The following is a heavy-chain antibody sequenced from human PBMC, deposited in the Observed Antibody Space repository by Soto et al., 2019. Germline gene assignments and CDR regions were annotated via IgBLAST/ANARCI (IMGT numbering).Heavy chain of an antibody. CDR3: ARAVTNWWFDP. Sequence: ASVKVSCKTSGYTFTSYSMHWVRQAPGQRLEWMGWIKVGNGYTKYSQNFQGRVTMTTDTSATTAYMELSSLRSEDTAVYYCARAVTNWWFDPWGQGTLXTVSS. J-gene: IGHJ5*02. CDR2: IKVGNGYT. D-gene: IGHD5-18*01. CDR1: GYTFTSYS. V-gene: IGHV1-3*01.